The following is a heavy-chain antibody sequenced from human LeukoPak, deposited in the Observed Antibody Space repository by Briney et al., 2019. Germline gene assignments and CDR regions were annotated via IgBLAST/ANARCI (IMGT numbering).Heavy chain of an antibody. Sequence: ASVKVSCKASGYTFTRYYIHWVRQAPGQGLEWVGIINPSGSIRSYAQKFQGRVTMTRDTSTSTVYMELSSLRSEDTAVYYCARPTSVIPAANIYYYYYGMDVWGQGTTVTVSS. CDR2: INPSGSIR. J-gene: IGHJ6*02. V-gene: IGHV1-46*01. D-gene: IGHD2-2*01. CDR3: ARPTSVIPAANIYYYYYGMDV. CDR1: GYTFTRYY.